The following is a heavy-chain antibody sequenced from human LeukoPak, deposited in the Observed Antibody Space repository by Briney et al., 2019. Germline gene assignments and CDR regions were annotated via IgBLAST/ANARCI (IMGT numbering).Heavy chain of an antibody. J-gene: IGHJ3*02. CDR3: ARDPLRGAFDI. CDR2: ISSSSSTI. Sequence: PGGSLRLSCAASGFTFSSYSMNWVRQAPGKGLEWVSYISSSSSTIYYADSVKGRFTISRDNAKNSLYLQMNSLRAEDTAVYYCARDPLRGAFDIWGQGTMVTVSS. V-gene: IGHV3-48*04. CDR1: GFTFSSYS.